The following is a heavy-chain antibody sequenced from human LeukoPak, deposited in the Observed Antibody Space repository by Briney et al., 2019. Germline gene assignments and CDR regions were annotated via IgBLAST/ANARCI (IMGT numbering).Heavy chain of an antibody. CDR3: AKASEYYYDSSGSDFDY. CDR1: RFTFSSYA. D-gene: IGHD3-22*01. CDR2: ISGSGGST. Sequence: GGSLRLYCAASRFTFSSYAMSWVPQAPGKGLEWVSAISGSGGSTYYADSVKGRFTISRDKSKNTLYMQMNSLRAEVTAVYYCAKASEYYYDSSGSDFDYWGQGTLVTVSS. V-gene: IGHV3-23*01. J-gene: IGHJ4*02.